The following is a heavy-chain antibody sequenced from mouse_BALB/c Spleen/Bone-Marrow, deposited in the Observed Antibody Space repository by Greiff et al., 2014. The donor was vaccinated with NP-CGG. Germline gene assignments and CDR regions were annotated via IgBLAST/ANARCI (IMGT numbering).Heavy chain of an antibody. Sequence: VQLKESGPGLVKPSQPLSLTCSVTGYSITSGYYWNWIRQFPGNKLEWMGYISYDGSNNYNPSLKNRISITRDTSKNQFFLKLNSVTTEDTATYYCARDRVFAYWGQGTLVTVSA. D-gene: IGHD3-1*01. J-gene: IGHJ3*01. CDR1: GYSITSGYY. CDR2: ISYDGSN. CDR3: ARDRVFAY. V-gene: IGHV3-6*02.